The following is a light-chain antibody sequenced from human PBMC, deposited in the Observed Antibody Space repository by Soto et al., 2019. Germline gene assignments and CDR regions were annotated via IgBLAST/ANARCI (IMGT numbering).Light chain of an antibody. CDR1: SSDVGGYNY. Sequence: QSVLTQPRSVSGPPGQSVTISCTGTSSDVGGYNYVSWYQQHPGKAPKFMIYDVTKRPSGVPDRFSGSKPGNTASLTISGLQAEDEADYYCCSYAGSYTFYVFGTGTKVTVL. CDR2: DVT. J-gene: IGLJ1*01. CDR3: CSYAGSYTFYV. V-gene: IGLV2-11*01.